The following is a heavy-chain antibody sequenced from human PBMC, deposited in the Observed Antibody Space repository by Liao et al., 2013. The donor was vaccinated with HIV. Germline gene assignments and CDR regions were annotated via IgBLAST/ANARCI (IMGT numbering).Heavy chain of an antibody. V-gene: IGHV4-34*02. CDR2: INHRGST. CDR1: GGSFSGYY. J-gene: IGHJ4*02. D-gene: IGHD1-1*01. CDR3: ARDRGLYGIDS. Sequence: QVQLQQWGAGLLKPSETLTLTCAAYGGSFSGYYWTWIRQPPREGGVEWIGEINHRGSTNYNPSLKGRVTISVDTSKNQFSLKLSSVTAADTAVYYCARDRGLYGIDSWGQGTLVTVSS.